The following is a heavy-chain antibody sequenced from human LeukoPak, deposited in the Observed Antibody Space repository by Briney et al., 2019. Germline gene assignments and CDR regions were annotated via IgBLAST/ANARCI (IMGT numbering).Heavy chain of an antibody. CDR2: ISWNSGSI. J-gene: IGHJ4*02. V-gene: IGHV3-9*01. CDR3: AKDTAGGWVYYFDY. CDR1: GFTFDDYA. Sequence: PGRSLRLSCAASGFTFDDYAMHWVRRAPGEGLEWVSGISWNSGSIGYAVSVKGRVSISRDNAKISLYLQMNSVRAEDASLYYCAKDTAGGWVYYFDYWGQGIMVTVSS. D-gene: IGHD3-16*01.